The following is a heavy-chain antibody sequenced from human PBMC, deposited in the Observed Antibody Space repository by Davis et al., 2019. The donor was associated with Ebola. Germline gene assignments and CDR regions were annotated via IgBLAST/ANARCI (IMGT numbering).Heavy chain of an antibody. V-gene: IGHV5-51*01. CDR2: IYPGDSDT. CDR1: GYSFTSYW. J-gene: IGHJ3*02. Sequence: KVSCKGSGYSFTSYWIGWVRQMPGKGLEWMGIIYPGDSDTRYSPSFQGHVTISADKSVNTAYLQWNSLKASDTAMYYCARGRTGDDAFDIWGQGTMVTVSS. CDR3: ARGRTGDDAFDI. D-gene: IGHD7-27*01.